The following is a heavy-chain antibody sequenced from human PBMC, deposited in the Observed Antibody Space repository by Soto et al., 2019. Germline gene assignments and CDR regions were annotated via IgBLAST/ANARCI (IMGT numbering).Heavy chain of an antibody. V-gene: IGHV3-23*01. Sequence: GGSLRLSCAASGFIFSSYAMTWVRQGPGKGLEWVSGISGNGGTTYYADSVKGWFIISRDNSKNTLFLQMNSLRAEDSATYYCAKRFAYSSGLDGFDIWGQGTMVTVS. J-gene: IGHJ3*02. CDR2: ISGNGGTT. D-gene: IGHD6-19*01. CDR1: GFIFSSYA. CDR3: AKRFAYSSGLDGFDI.